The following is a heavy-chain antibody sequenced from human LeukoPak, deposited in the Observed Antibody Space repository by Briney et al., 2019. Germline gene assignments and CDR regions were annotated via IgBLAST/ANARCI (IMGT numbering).Heavy chain of an antibody. CDR3: TRDWHCSSPNCYSYA. Sequence: GGSLRLSCRGSGFIFSGYAMSWIRQAPGKGLEWVGFIISKANGATTEYGASAKGRFTISRHDSEGVAYLQMNSLKTEDTAVYYCTRDWHCSSPNCYSYAWGQGALVSVSS. V-gene: IGHV3-49*03. CDR2: IISKANGATT. D-gene: IGHD2-2*01. CDR1: GFIFSGYA. J-gene: IGHJ5*02.